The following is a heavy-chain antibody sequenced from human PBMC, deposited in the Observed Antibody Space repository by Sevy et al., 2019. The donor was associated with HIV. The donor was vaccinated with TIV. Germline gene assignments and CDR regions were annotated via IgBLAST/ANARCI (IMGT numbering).Heavy chain of an antibody. V-gene: IGHV3-48*02. CDR1: GFTFSSYS. J-gene: IGHJ4*02. D-gene: IGHD3-22*01. Sequence: GGSLRLSCAASGFTFSSYSMNWVRQAPGKGLEWVSYISRSSSTIYYADSVKGRFTISRDNAKNSQYLRMNSLRDEDTAVYYGSGELKMYDSGGYYFHFDYWGQGTLVTVSS. CDR2: ISRSSSTI. CDR3: SGELKMYDSGGYYFHFDY.